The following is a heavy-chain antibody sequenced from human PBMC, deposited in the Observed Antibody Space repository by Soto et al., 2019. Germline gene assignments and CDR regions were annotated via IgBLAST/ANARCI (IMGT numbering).Heavy chain of an antibody. D-gene: IGHD2-2*01. V-gene: IGHV1-69*12. Sequence: QVQLVQSGAEVKKPGSSVKVSCKASGGTFSSYAISWVRQAPGQGLEWMGGIIPIFGTANYAQKFQGRVTITADESTSTAYMELSSLRSEDTAVYYCARDEIVSVPAAMPVGGMDVWGQGTTVTVSS. CDR1: GGTFSSYA. CDR3: ARDEIVSVPAAMPVGGMDV. CDR2: IIPIFGTA. J-gene: IGHJ6*02.